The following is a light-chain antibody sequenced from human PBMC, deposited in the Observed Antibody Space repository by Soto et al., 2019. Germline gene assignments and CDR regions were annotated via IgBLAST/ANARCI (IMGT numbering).Light chain of an antibody. Sequence: DIVMTETPLSSPVTLGQPASISCRSSQSLVHSGGNTYVSWLQQRPGQTPRVLMYTISNRVSGVPDRFSGSSAGAGVTLGISRVVAKEGGVYYCVQSTQYPRTFGQGTKVEI. V-gene: IGKV2-24*01. CDR3: VQSTQYPRT. CDR1: QSLVHSGGNTY. J-gene: IGKJ1*01. CDR2: TIS.